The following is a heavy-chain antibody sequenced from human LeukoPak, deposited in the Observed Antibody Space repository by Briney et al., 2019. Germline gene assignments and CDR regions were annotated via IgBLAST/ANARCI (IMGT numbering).Heavy chain of an antibody. J-gene: IGHJ5*02. Sequence: PSETLSLTCAVYGGSFSGYYWSWIRQPPGKGLEWIGEINHSGSTNYNPSLKSRVTISVDTSKNQFSLKLSSVTAADTAVYYCAREAGEGTYRWFDPWGQGTLVTVSS. D-gene: IGHD1-7*01. CDR1: GGSFSGYY. CDR2: INHSGST. CDR3: AREAGEGTYRWFDP. V-gene: IGHV4-34*01.